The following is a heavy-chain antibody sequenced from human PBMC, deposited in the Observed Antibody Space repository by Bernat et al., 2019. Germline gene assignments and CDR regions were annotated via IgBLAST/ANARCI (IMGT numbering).Heavy chain of an antibody. CDR1: GFTFSSYG. J-gene: IGHJ4*02. D-gene: IGHD5-18*01. Sequence: QVQLVESGGGVVQPGRSLRLSWSASGFTFSSYGMHWVRQAPGKGLAWVAVIWYDGSNNYYADSVKGRFTISRDNSKTTLYLQMNSLRAEDTAVYYCARIRGYSYGQIDYWGQGTLVTVSS. V-gene: IGHV3-33*01. CDR3: ARIRGYSYGQIDY. CDR2: IWYDGSNN.